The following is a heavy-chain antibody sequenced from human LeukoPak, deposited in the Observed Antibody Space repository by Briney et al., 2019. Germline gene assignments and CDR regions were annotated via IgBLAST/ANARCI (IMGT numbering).Heavy chain of an antibody. CDR2: IKQDGSEK. CDR3: ARDYHSSGWYEAYYYYYGMDV. V-gene: IGHV3-7*01. J-gene: IGHJ6*02. D-gene: IGHD6-19*01. Sequence: PGGSLRLSCAASGFTFSSYWMSWVRQAPGKGLERVANIKQDGSEKYYVDSVKGRFTISRDNAKNSLYLQMNSLRAEDTAVYYCARDYHSSGWYEAYYYYYGMDVWGQGTTVTVSS. CDR1: GFTFSSYW.